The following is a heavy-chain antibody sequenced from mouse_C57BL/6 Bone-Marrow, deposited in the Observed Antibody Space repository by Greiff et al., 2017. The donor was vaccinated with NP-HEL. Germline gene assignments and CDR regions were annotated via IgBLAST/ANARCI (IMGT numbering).Heavy chain of an antibody. CDR1: GFTFSDYY. D-gene: IGHD2-4*01. CDR3: ARKDYDEAMDY. V-gene: IGHV5-16*01. CDR2: INYDGSST. Sequence: DVKLVESEGGLVQPGSSMKLSCTASGFTFSDYYMAWVRQVPEKGLEWVANINYDGSSTYYLDSLKSRFIISSDNAKNILYLQMSSLKSEDTATYYCARKDYDEAMDYWGQGTSVTVSS. J-gene: IGHJ4*01.